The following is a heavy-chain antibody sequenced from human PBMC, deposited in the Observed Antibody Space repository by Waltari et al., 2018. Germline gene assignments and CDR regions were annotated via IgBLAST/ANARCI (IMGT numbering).Heavy chain of an antibody. CDR1: GGSLSRCTEY. J-gene: IGHJ3*02. CDR2: IYFSGST. CDR3: ARRGTVSETGAFDM. D-gene: IGHD3-16*01. V-gene: IGHV4-39*01. Sequence: QLQLQESGPGLVKPSETLSLTCTVSGGSLSRCTEYWGWIRQPPGKGLEWIGNIYFSGSTDYNPSLVSRVTISIDTSKNQFFLRLTSVTAVDTALYYCARRGTVSETGAFDMWGQGTVVTVSS.